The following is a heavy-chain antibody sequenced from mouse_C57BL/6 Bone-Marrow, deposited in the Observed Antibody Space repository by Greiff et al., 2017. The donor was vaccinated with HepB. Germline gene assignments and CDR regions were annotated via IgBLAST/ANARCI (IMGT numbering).Heavy chain of an antibody. CDR3: ASERVITTVVAP. J-gene: IGHJ3*01. CDR2: IWGVGST. V-gene: IGHV2-6*01. D-gene: IGHD1-1*01. CDR1: GFSLTSYG. Sequence: VMLVESGPGLVAPSQSLSITCTVSGFSLTSYGVDWVRQAPGKGLEWLGVIWGVGSTNYNSALKSRLSISKDNSKSQVFLKMNSLQTDDTAMYYCASERVITTVVAPGGQGTLVTVSA.